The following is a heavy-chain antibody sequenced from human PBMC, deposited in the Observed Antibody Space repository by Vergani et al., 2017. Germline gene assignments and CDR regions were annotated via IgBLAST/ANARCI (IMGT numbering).Heavy chain of an antibody. J-gene: IGHJ4*02. CDR3: ARGGLQKRNTAMVTLTFDY. CDR2: INPNSGGT. CDR1: GYTFTGYY. Sequence: QVQLVQSGAEVKKPGVSVKVSCRASGYTFTGYYMHWVRQAPGQGLEWMGWINPNSGGTNYAQKFQGRVTMTRDTSISTAYMELSRLRSDDTAVYYCARGGLQKRNTAMVTLTFDYWGQGTLVTVSS. V-gene: IGHV1-2*02. D-gene: IGHD5-18*01.